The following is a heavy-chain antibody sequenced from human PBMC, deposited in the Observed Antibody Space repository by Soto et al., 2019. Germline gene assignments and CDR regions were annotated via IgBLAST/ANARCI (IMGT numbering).Heavy chain of an antibody. CDR1: GYTFTSYA. V-gene: IGHV1-3*01. Sequence: ASVKVSCKASGYTFTSYAMHWVRQAPRQRLEWMGWINAGNGNTKYSQKCQGRVTITRDTSASTAYMELSSLRSEDTAVYYCAIDYFIAAKYYYYVYYMDVWGKGTTVTVSS. CDR3: AIDYFIAAKYYYYVYYMDV. D-gene: IGHD6-6*01. CDR2: INAGNGNT. J-gene: IGHJ6*03.